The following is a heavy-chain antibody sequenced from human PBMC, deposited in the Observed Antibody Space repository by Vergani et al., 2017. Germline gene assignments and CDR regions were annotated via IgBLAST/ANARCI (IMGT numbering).Heavy chain of an antibody. V-gene: IGHV1-18*01. CDR1: GYTFTTYG. J-gene: IGHJ5*02. Sequence: QVQLVQSGTEVKKPGAPVKVSCKASGYTFTTYGISWVRQAPGQGLEWMGSISASNGNTNYAHKHLGRVTMTTDRSTSTAYMELRSLRSDDTAVYYCGRGRLKIEGVTSNWFDPWGQGTLVTVSS. CDR3: GRGRLKIEGVTSNWFDP. D-gene: IGHD1-26*01. CDR2: ISASNGNT.